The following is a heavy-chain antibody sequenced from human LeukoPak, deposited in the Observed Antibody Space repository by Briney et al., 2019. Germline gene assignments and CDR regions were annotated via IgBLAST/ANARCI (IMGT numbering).Heavy chain of an antibody. J-gene: IGHJ6*03. CDR1: GYTFTSYG. D-gene: IGHD6-6*01. CDR2: ISAYNGNT. V-gene: IGHV1-18*01. Sequence: ASVKVSCKASGYTFTSYGISWVRQAPGQGLEWMGWISAYNGNTNYAQKLQGRVSMTTDTSTSTAYMELRSLRSDDTAVYYCARFYSSSSGGWVYYYYYYMDVWGKGTTVTVSS. CDR3: ARFYSSSSGGWVYYYYYYMDV.